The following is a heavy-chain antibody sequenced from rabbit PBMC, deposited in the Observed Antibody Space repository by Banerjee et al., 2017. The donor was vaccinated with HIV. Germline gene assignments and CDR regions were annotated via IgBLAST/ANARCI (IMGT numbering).Heavy chain of an antibody. CDR2: IGIGGGGT. CDR3: ARGPDYAGDGYNL. CDR1: GFSFSRSYW. J-gene: IGHJ3*01. V-gene: IGHV1S45*01. D-gene: IGHD4-2*01. Sequence: QQLLEESGGDLVQPEGSLTLTCTASGFSFSRSYWICWVRQAPGKGLEWTACIGIGGGGTYYASWAKGRFTISRDIDQSTVTLQMTSLTAADTATYFCARGPDYAGDGYNLWGQGTLVTVS.